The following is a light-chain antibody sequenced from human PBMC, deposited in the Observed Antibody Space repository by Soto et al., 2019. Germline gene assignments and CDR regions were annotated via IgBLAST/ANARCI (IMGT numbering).Light chain of an antibody. CDR3: QQRHNWPRT. J-gene: IGKJ1*01. Sequence: EIVLTQSPGTLSLSPGQRATLSCRASQSISSSSLAWYQQRPGQAPSLLIYGASRRATGIPDRFSGSGSGTDFTLTITRLEPEDSAVYYCQQRHNWPRTFGQGTKVEI. CDR2: GAS. V-gene: IGKV3D-20*02. CDR1: QSISSSS.